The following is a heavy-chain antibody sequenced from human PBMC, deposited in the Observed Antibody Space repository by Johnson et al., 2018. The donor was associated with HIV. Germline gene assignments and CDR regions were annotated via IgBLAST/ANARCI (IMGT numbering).Heavy chain of an antibody. CDR1: GFTVSNNY. V-gene: IGHV3-66*01. CDR3: AKDRGLWFGDDAFDI. D-gene: IGHD3-10*01. Sequence: VQLVESGGGLVQPGGSLRLSCAASGFTVSNNYMTWVRQAPGKGLEWVSLIYSGGSTYYADSVKGRFTISRDNSKNTLYLQMNSLRAEDTAVYYCAKDRGLWFGDDAFDIWGQGTMVTVSS. CDR2: IYSGGST. J-gene: IGHJ3*02.